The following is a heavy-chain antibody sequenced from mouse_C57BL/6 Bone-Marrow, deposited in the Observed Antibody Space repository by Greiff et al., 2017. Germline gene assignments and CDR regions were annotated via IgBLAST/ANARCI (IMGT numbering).Heavy chain of an antibody. J-gene: IGHJ2*01. CDR3: ARIGHY. CDR1: GYTFTSYW. V-gene: IGHV1-55*01. CDR2: IYPGSGST. Sequence: QVQLKESGAELVKPGASVKMSCKASGYTFTSYWITWVKQRPGQGLEWIGDIYPGSGSTNYNEKFKSKATQTVDTSSSTAYMQLSSLTSEDSAVYYCARIGHYWGQGTTLTVSS. D-gene: IGHD3-3*01.